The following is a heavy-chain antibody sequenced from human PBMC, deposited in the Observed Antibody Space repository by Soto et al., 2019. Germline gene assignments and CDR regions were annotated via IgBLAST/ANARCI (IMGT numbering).Heavy chain of an antibody. D-gene: IGHD6-6*01. CDR3: ARGVTARGNYFDY. J-gene: IGHJ4*02. Sequence: QVQLQQWGAGLLKPSETLSLTCAVYGGSFSGYYWSWIRQPPGKGLEWIGEINHSGSTNHNPSLKSLVTISVDTSKNQFSLKLSSVTAAATAVYYCARGVTARGNYFDYWGKGTLVTVSS. CDR1: GGSFSGYY. V-gene: IGHV4-34*01. CDR2: INHSGST.